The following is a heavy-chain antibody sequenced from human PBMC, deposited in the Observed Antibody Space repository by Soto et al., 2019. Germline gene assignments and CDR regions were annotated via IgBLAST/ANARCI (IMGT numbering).Heavy chain of an antibody. Sequence: GESLKISCKGSGYSFTSYWIGWVRQMPGKGLEWMGIIYPGDSDTRYSPSFQGQVTISADKSISTAYLQWSSLKASDTAMYYCARLLGYCSSTSCPRNRYYYGMDVWGQGTTVTVSS. J-gene: IGHJ6*02. D-gene: IGHD2-2*01. CDR1: GYSFTSYW. V-gene: IGHV5-51*01. CDR2: IYPGDSDT. CDR3: ARLLGYCSSTSCPRNRYYYGMDV.